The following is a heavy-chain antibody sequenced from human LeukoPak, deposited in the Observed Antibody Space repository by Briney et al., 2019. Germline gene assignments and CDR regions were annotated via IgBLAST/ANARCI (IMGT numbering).Heavy chain of an antibody. D-gene: IGHD6-25*01. Sequence: GGSLRLSCAASGVSISSYAMTWVRQAPGKGLEWVSVISGSGDTTYYADSVKGRFTISRDNSKNTLYLQMNSLRAEDTAIYYCAKETASFDPWGQGTLVTVSS. CDR3: AKETASFDP. J-gene: IGHJ5*02. CDR1: GVSISSYA. V-gene: IGHV3-23*01. CDR2: ISGSGDTT.